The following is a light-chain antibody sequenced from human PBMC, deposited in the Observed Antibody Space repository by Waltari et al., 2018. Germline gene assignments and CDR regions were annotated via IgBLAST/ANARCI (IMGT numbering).Light chain of an antibody. CDR2: ENS. CDR3: GTWDSSLSGAV. Sequence: QPVLTQPPSVSAAPGQRVTIPCPGGSSNTGNNYVFWYRQFSGTAPKLLIYENSERPSGIPGRFSGSKSGTSATLDITGLQAGDEADYYCGTWDSSLSGAVFGGGTHLTVL. J-gene: IGLJ7*01. V-gene: IGLV1-51*02. CDR1: SSNTGNNY.